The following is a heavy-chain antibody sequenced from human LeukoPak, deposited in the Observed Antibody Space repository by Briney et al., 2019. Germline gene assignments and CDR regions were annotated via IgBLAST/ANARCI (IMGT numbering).Heavy chain of an antibody. Sequence: PGRSLRLSCAASGFTFDDYAMHWVRQAPGTGLVWVSYISPDGSTTRYADPVKGRFTISRDNAKNRLYLQMNSLRVEDTAVYFCASAWSYLGQGALVTVSS. CDR3: ASAWSY. J-gene: IGHJ4*02. V-gene: IGHV3-74*01. D-gene: IGHD1-1*01. CDR1: GFTFDDYA. CDR2: ISPDGSTT.